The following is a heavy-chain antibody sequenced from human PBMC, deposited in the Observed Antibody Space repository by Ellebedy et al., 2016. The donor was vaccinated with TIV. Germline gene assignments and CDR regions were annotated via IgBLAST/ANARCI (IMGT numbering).Heavy chain of an antibody. CDR3: ARAHYALNWFDS. J-gene: IGHJ5*01. V-gene: IGHV4-59*01. D-gene: IGHD4-17*01. CDR2: FYITGST. CDR1: GGSISTYY. Sequence: SETLSLTXTVSGGSISTYYWTWIRQPPGKGLEWIGYFYITGSTNYSPSLKSRVTISVDTSKNQFSLKLTSVTAADTAVYFCARAHYALNWFDSWGQGSLVTVSS.